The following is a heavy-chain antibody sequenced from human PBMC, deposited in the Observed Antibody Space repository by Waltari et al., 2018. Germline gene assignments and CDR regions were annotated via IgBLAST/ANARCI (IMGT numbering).Heavy chain of an antibody. CDR3: ARGHRYTSSWYLYYFDY. V-gene: IGHV4-59*01. Sequence: QVQLQESGPGLVKPSETLSLTCTVSGASINSYYWSWIRQPPGKGLDWIGYLYYSGSTNYNPSLKSRVPISLDTSNNQFSLRLNSVTASDTAVYYCARGHRYTSSWYLYYFDYWGQGTLVTVSS. CDR2: LYYSGST. CDR1: GASINSYY. D-gene: IGHD6-13*01. J-gene: IGHJ4*02.